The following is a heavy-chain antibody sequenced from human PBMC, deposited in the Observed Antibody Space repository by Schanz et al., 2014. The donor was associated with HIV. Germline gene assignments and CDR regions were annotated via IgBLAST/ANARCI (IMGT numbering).Heavy chain of an antibody. D-gene: IGHD6-13*01. V-gene: IGHV1-69*01. CDR3: ARDSPVAAGTLDY. J-gene: IGHJ4*02. Sequence: QVQLVQSGAEVKKPGSSVKVSCKASGGTFSIYAISWVRQAPGQGLEWMGGIIHIYGAAHYAQKLQGRVSINADESTSTAYMELSSLRSEDTAVYYCARDSPVAAGTLDYWGQGTLVTVSS. CDR2: IIHIYGAA. CDR1: GGTFSIYA.